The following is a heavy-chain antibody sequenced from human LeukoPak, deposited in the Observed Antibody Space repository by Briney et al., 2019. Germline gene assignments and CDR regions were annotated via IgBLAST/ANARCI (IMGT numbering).Heavy chain of an antibody. CDR2: INSDGSST. J-gene: IGHJ3*02. CDR1: GFTFSGYW. D-gene: IGHD5-18*01. CDR3: ARLDTAMVTYPFDI. Sequence: GGSLSLSCAASGFTFSGYWMHWVRQAPGKGLVWVSRINSDGSSTNYADSVKGRFTISRDNAKNTLYLQMNSLRAEDTAVYYCARLDTAMVTYPFDIWGQGTMVTVSS. V-gene: IGHV3-74*01.